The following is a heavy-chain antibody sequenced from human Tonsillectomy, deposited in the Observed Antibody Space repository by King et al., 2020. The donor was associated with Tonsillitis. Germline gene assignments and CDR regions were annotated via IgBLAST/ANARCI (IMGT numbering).Heavy chain of an antibody. J-gene: IGHJ6*03. V-gene: IGHV3-13*01. CDR3: ARGREALVFYYYYMDV. D-gene: IGHD2-8*02. CDR2: IGKVGDT. Sequence: VQLVESGGGLVQPGGSLRLSCAASGFTFSGYDMHWVRQATGKGLEWVAGIGKVGDTYYPGSVKGRFTISRDNAKNSLYLEVNTLRAEDTAVYYCARGREALVFYYYYMDV. CDR1: GFTFSGYD.